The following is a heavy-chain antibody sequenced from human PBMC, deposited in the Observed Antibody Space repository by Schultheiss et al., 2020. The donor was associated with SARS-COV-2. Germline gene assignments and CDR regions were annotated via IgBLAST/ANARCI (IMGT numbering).Heavy chain of an antibody. Sequence: SETLSLTCAVSGYSLSSGYYWAWIRQPPGRGLQWIGNILHTGSTYYNPYLKSRVTISVDTSKNQFSLKLSSVTAADTAVYYCARVHYYVGDWFDPWSQGTLVTVSS. CDR2: ILHTGST. D-gene: IGHD3-22*01. V-gene: IGHV4-38-2*01. J-gene: IGHJ5*02. CDR1: GYSLSSGYY. CDR3: ARVHYYVGDWFDP.